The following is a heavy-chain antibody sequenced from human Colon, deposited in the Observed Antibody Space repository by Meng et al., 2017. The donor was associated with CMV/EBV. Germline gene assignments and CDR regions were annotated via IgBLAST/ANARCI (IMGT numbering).Heavy chain of an antibody. Sequence: GESLKISCAASGFTFSSYGMNWVRQAPGRGLEWVANIKHDGSAEYYVDSVKGRFTISRDNPKNSLYLQMNSLKDEDTAVYYCLPGHYTGTWGQGTLVTVSS. CDR2: IKHDGSAE. D-gene: IGHD3-3*01. J-gene: IGHJ5*02. CDR3: LPGHYTGT. CDR1: GFTFSSYG. V-gene: IGHV3-7*01.